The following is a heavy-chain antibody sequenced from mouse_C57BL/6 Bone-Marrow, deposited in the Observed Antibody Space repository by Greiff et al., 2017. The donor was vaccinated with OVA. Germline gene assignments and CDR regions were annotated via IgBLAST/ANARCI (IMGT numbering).Heavy chain of an antibody. CDR2: IDPSDSYT. V-gene: IGHV1-59*01. CDR3: ARGGSREGLGY. D-gene: IGHD3-3*01. CDR1: GYTFTSYW. J-gene: IGHJ2*01. Sequence: QVQLQQPGAELVRPGTSVKLSCKASGYTFTSYWMHWVKQRPGQGLEWIGVIDPSDSYTNYNQKFKGKATLTVDTSSSTAYMQLSSLTSEDSAVYYCARGGSREGLGYWGQGTTLTVSS.